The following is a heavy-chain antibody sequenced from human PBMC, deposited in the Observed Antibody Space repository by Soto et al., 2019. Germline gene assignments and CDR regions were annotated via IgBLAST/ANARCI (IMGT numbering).Heavy chain of an antibody. CDR2: ISDTGGMT. J-gene: IGHJ4*02. V-gene: IGHV3-23*01. CDR3: ARRRDDSGSYFDC. CDR1: GFTFSTYA. Sequence: GSLRLSCAASGFTFSTYAMSWVRQAPGKGLEWVSSISDTGGMTYSADSVKGRFTISRDNSKNTLYLQMNSLRAEDTAVYYCARRRDDSGSYFDCWDQGTLVTVSS. D-gene: IGHD3-10*01.